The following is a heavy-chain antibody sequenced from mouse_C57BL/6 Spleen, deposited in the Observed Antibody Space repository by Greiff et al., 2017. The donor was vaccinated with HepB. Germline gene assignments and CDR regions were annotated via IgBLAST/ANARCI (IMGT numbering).Heavy chain of an antibody. J-gene: IGHJ2*01. CDR3: ARYNLLPYWGY. V-gene: IGHV1-59*01. CDR2: IDPSDSYT. CDR1: GYTFTSYW. D-gene: IGHD2-10*01. Sequence: VQLQQPGAELVRPGTSVKLSCKASGYTFTSYWMHWVKQRPGQGLEWIGVIDPSDSYTNYNQKFKGKATLTVDTSSSTAYMQLSSLTSEDSAVYYCARYNLLPYWGYWGQGTTLTVSS.